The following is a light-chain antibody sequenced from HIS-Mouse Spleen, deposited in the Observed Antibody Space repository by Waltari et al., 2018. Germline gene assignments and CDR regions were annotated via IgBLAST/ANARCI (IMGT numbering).Light chain of an antibody. Sequence: EIVMTQSPATLSVSPGERATLSCRASQSVSSNLAWYQQKPGQAPRLLIYGASTRATGIPARFSGSGSGTESTLTISSLQSEDFAVYYCQQYNNSYTFGQGTKLEIK. CDR3: QQYNNSYT. J-gene: IGKJ2*01. V-gene: IGKV3-15*01. CDR2: GAS. CDR1: QSVSSN.